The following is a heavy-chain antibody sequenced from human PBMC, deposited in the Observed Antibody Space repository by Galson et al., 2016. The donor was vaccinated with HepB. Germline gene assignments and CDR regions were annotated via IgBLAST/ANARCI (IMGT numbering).Heavy chain of an antibody. CDR1: GGTFSSFA. CDR2: IIPIFGSA. CDR3: ARHIIVTGTRGFDF. J-gene: IGHJ4*02. V-gene: IGHV1-69*06. Sequence: SVKVSCKASGGTFSSFAISWMRQAPGQGLEWMGGIIPIFGSATYAQKFQGRLTITADKSTNTASMELSSLTSEDTAVYYCARHIIVTGTRGFDFWGQGILVTVSS. D-gene: IGHD1-7*01.